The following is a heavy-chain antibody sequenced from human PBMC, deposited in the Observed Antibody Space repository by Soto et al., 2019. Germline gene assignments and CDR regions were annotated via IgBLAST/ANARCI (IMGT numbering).Heavy chain of an antibody. V-gene: IGHV4-34*01. J-gene: IGHJ6*03. CDR1: GGSFSGYY. CDR3: ARGPLYYYGSGSYYPYYYYYYMDV. D-gene: IGHD3-10*01. Sequence: SETLSLTCAVYGGSFSGYYWSWIRQPPGKGLEWIGEINHSGSTNYNPSLKSRVTISVDTSKNQFSLKLSSVTAADTAVYYCARGPLYYYGSGSYYPYYYYYYMDVWGKGTTVTVSS. CDR2: INHSGST.